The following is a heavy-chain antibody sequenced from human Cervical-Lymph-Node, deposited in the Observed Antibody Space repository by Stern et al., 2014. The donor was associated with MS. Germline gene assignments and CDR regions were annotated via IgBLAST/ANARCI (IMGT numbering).Heavy chain of an antibody. V-gene: IGHV3-9*01. CDR3: AKDRAILGVVIPSYGMDV. J-gene: IGHJ6*02. CDR2: ISGNCGFI. CDR1: GFTFEDYA. Sequence: EVQLVQSGGGLVQPGRSLRLSCAASGFTFEDYAMHWVRQAPGKGLEWVSGISGNCGFIGYADSWKGRFTISRDNAQNSLYLHMNSLRAEDTALYSCAKDRAILGVVIPSYGMDVWGPGTTVTVSS. D-gene: IGHD3-3*01.